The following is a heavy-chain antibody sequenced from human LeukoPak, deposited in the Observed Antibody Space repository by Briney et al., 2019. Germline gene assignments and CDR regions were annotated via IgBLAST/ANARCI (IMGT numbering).Heavy chain of an antibody. CDR3: AKAIVQLISGQFWDY. D-gene: IGHD3-3*02. Sequence: GESLRLSCAASGFTSSSYCMSWVRQAPAKGLEWVSAMSGSGVNTDYADSVKGRFTISRDNSKNTLYLQMNSLRAEDTAVYYCAKAIVQLISGQFWDYWGQGTLVTVSS. CDR2: MSGSGVNT. CDR1: GFTSSSYC. J-gene: IGHJ4*02. V-gene: IGHV3-23*01.